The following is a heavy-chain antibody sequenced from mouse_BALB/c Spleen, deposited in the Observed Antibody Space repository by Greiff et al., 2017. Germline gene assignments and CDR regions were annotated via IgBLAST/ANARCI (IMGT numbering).Heavy chain of an antibody. CDR2: IRSKSNNYAT. D-gene: IGHD2-4*01. Sequence: EVQLQESGGGLVQPKGSLKLSCAASGFTFNTYAMNWVRQAPGKGLEWVARIRSKSNNYATYYADSVKDRFTISRDDSQSMLYLQMNNLKTEDTAMYYCVKIYYDYDWGDYYAMDYWGQGTSVTVSS. J-gene: IGHJ4*01. V-gene: IGHV10-1*02. CDR3: VKIYYDYDWGDYYAMDY. CDR1: GFTFNTYA.